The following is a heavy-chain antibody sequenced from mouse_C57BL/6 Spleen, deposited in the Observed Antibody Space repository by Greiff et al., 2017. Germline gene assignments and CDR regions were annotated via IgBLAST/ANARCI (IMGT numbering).Heavy chain of an antibody. CDR3: ARRAYSSFDY. D-gene: IGHD2-12*01. Sequence: QVQLQQPGAELVRPGSSVKLSCKASGYTFTSYWMHWVKQRPIQGLEWIGNIDPSDSETHYNQKFKDKATLTVDKSSSTAYMQLSSMTSEDSAVYYCARRAYSSFDYWGQGTTLTVSS. J-gene: IGHJ2*01. CDR2: IDPSDSET. CDR1: GYTFTSYW. V-gene: IGHV1-52*01.